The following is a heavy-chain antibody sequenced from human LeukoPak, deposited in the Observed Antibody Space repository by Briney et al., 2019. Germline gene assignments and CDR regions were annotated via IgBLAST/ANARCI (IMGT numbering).Heavy chain of an antibody. CDR2: IYYSGST. J-gene: IGHJ4*02. Sequence: SETLSLTCTVSGSSISSGVYYWSWIRQPAGKGLEWIGYIYYSGSTNYNPSLKSRVTISVDTSKNQFSLKLSSVTAADTAVYYCARGGIVATIIYYWGQGTLVTVSS. CDR1: GSSISSGVYY. CDR3: ARGGIVATIIYY. V-gene: IGHV4-61*10. D-gene: IGHD5-12*01.